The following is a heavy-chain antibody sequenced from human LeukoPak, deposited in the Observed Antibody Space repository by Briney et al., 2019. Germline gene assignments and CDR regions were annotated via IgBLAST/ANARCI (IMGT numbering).Heavy chain of an antibody. CDR1: GFTFSSYS. Sequence: GGSLRLSCAASGFTFSSYSMNWVRQAPGKGLEWVSSISSSSSYIYYADSVKGRFTISRDNAKNSLYLQMNSLRAEDTAVYYCARDRVLEWLFPRAFDIWGQGTMVTVSS. D-gene: IGHD3-3*01. V-gene: IGHV3-21*01. CDR3: ARDRVLEWLFPRAFDI. J-gene: IGHJ3*02. CDR2: ISSSSSYI.